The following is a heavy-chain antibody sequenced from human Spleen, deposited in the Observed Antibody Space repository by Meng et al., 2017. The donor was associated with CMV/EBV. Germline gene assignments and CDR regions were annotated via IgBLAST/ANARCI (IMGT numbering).Heavy chain of an antibody. V-gene: IGHV3-53*01. Sequence: GESLKISCAASGLTVSSNDMSWVRQVPGKGLEWVSVIYGGGSTNYADSVKGRFTISRDNSKNTLYLQMNSLRAEDTAVYYCAKALWFGELLSPAGAFSTDYWGQGTLVTVSS. CDR2: IYGGGST. CDR3: AKALWFGELLSPAGAFSTDY. CDR1: GLTVSSND. J-gene: IGHJ4*02. D-gene: IGHD3-10*01.